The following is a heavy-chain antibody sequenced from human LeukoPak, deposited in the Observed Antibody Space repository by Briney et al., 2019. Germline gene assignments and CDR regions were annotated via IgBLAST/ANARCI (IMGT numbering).Heavy chain of an antibody. Sequence: PSETLSLTCAVYGGSFSGYYWSWIRQPPGKGLEWIGEINHSGSTNYNPSLKSRVTISVDTSKNQFSLKLSSVTAADTAVYYCASRSVLRFLEWAFYIWGQGTMVTVSS. V-gene: IGHV4-34*01. CDR3: ASRSVLRFLEWAFYI. CDR2: INHSGST. CDR1: GGSFSGYY. J-gene: IGHJ3*02. D-gene: IGHD3-3*01.